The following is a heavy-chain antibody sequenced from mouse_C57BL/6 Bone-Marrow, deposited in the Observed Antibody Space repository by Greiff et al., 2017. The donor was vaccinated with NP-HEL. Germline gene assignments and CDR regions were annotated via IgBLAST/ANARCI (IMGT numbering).Heavy chain of an antibody. CDR2: ISDGGSYT. J-gene: IGHJ2*01. Sequence: EVQGVESGGGLVKPGGSLKLSCAASGFTFSSYAMSWVRQTPEKRLEWVATISDGGSYTYYPDNVKGRFTISRDNAKNNLYLQMSHLKSEDTAMYYCAREGARGYWGQGTTLTVSS. CDR3: AREGARGY. V-gene: IGHV5-4*01. CDR1: GFTFSSYA.